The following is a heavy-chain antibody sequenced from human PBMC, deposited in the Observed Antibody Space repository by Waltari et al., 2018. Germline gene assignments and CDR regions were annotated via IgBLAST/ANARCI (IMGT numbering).Heavy chain of an antibody. CDR1: GFTFSSYA. CDR3: AKAAVGVIGYFDL. J-gene: IGHJ2*01. D-gene: IGHD3-10*01. CDR2: IYSGGSST. V-gene: IGHV3-23*03. Sequence: EVQLLESGGGLVQPGGSLRLSCAASGFTFSSYAMSWVRQAPGKGLEWVSVIYSGGSSTYYADSVKGRFTISRDNSKNTLYLQMNSLRAEDTAVYYCAKAAVGVIGYFDLWGRGTLVTVSS.